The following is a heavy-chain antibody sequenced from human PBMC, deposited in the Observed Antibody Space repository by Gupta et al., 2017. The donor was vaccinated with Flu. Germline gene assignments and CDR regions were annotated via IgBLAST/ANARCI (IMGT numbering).Heavy chain of an antibody. CDR1: GASIKDGSW. CDR3: AKQKGQTLGSFGP. D-gene: IGHD3-10*01. J-gene: IGHJ5*02. CDR2: VYHSGST. Sequence: QVKLQESGPGLVQPSGTLSLTCAVSGASIKDGSWSAWVRQPPGRGLEWLGEVYHSGSTTYKKSFGSRVTISADTSKNEFSLWLTSVTAADTAFYYCAKQKGQTLGSFGPWGPGIFVTVSS. V-gene: IGHV4-4*02.